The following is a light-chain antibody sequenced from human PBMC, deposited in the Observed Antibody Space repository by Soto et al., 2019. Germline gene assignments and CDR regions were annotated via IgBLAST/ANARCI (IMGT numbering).Light chain of an antibody. CDR2: EVS. CDR1: SSDVGAYNY. J-gene: IGLJ1*01. CDR3: SSYITRSTLYG. Sequence: QSALTQPASVSGSPGQSITISCTGTSSDVGAYNYVSWYQQHPGKAPKLMIYEVSNRPSGVSNRFSGSKSGNTASLTISGLQAEDEADYYCSSYITRSTLYGIGPATRSP. V-gene: IGLV2-14*01.